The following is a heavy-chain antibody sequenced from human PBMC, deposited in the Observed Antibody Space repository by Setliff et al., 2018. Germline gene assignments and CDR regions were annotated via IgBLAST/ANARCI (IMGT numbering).Heavy chain of an antibody. D-gene: IGHD3-22*01. V-gene: IGHV4-39*07. CDR3: ARYDSSGYSENYYFDY. CDR1: GGSISTTDYY. J-gene: IGHJ4*02. Sequence: SETLSLTCTVSGGSISTTDYYWGWIRQPPGKGLEWIGCVYYSGNTYYSPSLKSRVTMFVDTSKNQFSLMLYSVTAADTAIYYCARYDSSGYSENYYFDYWGQGTQVTVTS. CDR2: VYYSGNT.